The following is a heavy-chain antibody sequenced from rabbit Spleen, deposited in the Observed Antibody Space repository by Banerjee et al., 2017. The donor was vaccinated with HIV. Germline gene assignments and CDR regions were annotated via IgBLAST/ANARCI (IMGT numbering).Heavy chain of an antibody. V-gene: IGHV1S45*01. D-gene: IGHD1-1*01. CDR3: ARNYVNVFDP. CDR1: GFSFSGILY. J-gene: IGHJ2*01. CDR2: IDTGDGDT. Sequence: QQQLEESGGGLVKPGGTLTLTCTASGFSFSGILYMCWVRQAPGKGLEWIACIDTGDGDTYFANWAKGRFTISKTSSTTVTLQVTSLTAADTATYFCARNYVNVFDPWGPGTPVTVS.